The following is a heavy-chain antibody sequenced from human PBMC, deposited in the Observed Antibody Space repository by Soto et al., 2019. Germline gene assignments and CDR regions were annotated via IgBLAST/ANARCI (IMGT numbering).Heavy chain of an antibody. CDR3: ARDSGTSDY. Sequence: GGSLRLSCAASGFTFSTFWMCWVRQAPGKGLEWVANIKQDGSETYYVDSVKGRFTISRDNAKNSLYLQMNSLRAEDTAVYYCARDSGTSDYWGQGTLVTVSS. CDR2: IKQDGSET. J-gene: IGHJ4*02. D-gene: IGHD1-1*01. CDR1: GFTFSTFW. V-gene: IGHV3-7*01.